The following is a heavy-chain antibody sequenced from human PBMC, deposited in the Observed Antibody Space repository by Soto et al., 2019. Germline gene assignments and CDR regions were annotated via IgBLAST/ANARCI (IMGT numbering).Heavy chain of an antibody. D-gene: IGHD5-12*01. CDR3: AKDARPDGYWAVDD. V-gene: IGHV3-23*01. CDR1: GFTFGTYT. CDR2: IYGNAART. Sequence: QLLESGGGLVQPGGSLRLSCAASGFTFGTYTMNWVRQAPGKGLEWVSGIYGNAARTFYADSVKGRFTISRDNSKNTLFLEMNSLRAEDTAVYYCAKDARPDGYWAVDDWGQGTLVTVSS. J-gene: IGHJ4*02.